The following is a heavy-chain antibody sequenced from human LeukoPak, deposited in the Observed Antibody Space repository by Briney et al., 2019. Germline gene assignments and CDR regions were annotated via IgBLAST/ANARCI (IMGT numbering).Heavy chain of an antibody. J-gene: IGHJ4*02. CDR2: IYYSGST. CDR1: GGSISSYY. D-gene: IGHD4-17*01. V-gene: IGHV4-59*12. CDR3: ARTYGDYSFAFDY. Sequence: PSETLSLTCTVSGGSISSYYWSWIRQPPGKGLEWIGYIYYSGSTNYNPSLKSRVTISADTSKNQFSLKLSSVTAADTAVYYCARTYGDYSFAFDYWGQGTLVTVSS.